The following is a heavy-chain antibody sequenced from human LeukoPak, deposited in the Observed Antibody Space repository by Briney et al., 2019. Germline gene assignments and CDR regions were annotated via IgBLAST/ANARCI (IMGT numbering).Heavy chain of an antibody. CDR3: ARGRKVGTTLVVLPLIG. J-gene: IGHJ4*02. V-gene: IGHV1-8*01. CDR2: MNPNSGNT. D-gene: IGHD1-1*01. Sequence: ASVKVSCKASGYTFTSYDINWVRQATGQGLEWMGWMNPNSGNTGYAQKFQGRVTMTRNTSISTAYRELSSLRSEDTAVYYCARGRKVGTTLVVLPLIGWGQGTLVTVSS. CDR1: GYTFTSYD.